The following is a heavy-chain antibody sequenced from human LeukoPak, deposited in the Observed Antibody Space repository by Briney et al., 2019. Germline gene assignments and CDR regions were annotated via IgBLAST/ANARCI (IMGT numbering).Heavy chain of an antibody. D-gene: IGHD3-10*01. CDR1: GYSFTNYW. CDR2: IYPGDSDA. V-gene: IGHV5-51*01. CDR3: ARFTVRGVIIPPDY. Sequence: GESLKISCKGSGYSFTNYWIGWVRQMPGKGLKWMGIIYPGDSDARYSPSFQGQVTISADKSISTAYLQWSSLKASDTAMYYCARFTVRGVIIPPDYWGQGTLVTVSS. J-gene: IGHJ4*02.